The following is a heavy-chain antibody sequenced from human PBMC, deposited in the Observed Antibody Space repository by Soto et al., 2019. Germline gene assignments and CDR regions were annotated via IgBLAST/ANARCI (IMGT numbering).Heavy chain of an antibody. CDR2: TYPGDSDT. D-gene: IGHD3-3*02. CDR3: ARAGVTPHFFDY. CDR1: GYSFTGYW. V-gene: IGHV5-51*01. Sequence: GESLKISCTGSGYSFTGYWIGWVRQMPGKGLEWMGITYPGDSDTRYSPSFQGRVTISADKSINTAYLQWSSLRAEDTAVYYCARAGVTPHFFDYWGQGTLVTVSS. J-gene: IGHJ4*02.